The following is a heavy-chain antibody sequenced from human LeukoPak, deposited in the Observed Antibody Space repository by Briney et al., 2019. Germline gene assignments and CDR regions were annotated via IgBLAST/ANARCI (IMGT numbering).Heavy chain of an antibody. Sequence: SETLSLTCTVSGGSISSYYWSWIRQPPGKGLEWIGYIYYSGSTNYNPSLKSRVTISVDTSKNQFSLKLSSVTAADTAVYYCARGYYDILTGYKGIDYWGQGTLVTVSS. CDR3: ARGYYDILTGYKGIDY. CDR1: GGSISSYY. D-gene: IGHD3-9*01. CDR2: IYYSGST. J-gene: IGHJ4*02. V-gene: IGHV4-59*12.